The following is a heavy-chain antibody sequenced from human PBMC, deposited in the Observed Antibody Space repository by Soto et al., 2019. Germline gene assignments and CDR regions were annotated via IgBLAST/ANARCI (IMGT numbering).Heavy chain of an antibody. CDR1: GFTFSGSA. D-gene: IGHD3-3*01. J-gene: IGHJ6*02. V-gene: IGHV3-73*01. CDR2: IRSKANSYAT. CDR3: TRPPYYDFWSGYQQVGKASYYYYGMDV. Sequence: GGSLRLSCAASGFTFSGSAMHWVRQASGKGLEWVGRIRSKANSYATAYAASVKGRFTISRDDSKNTAYLQMNSLKTEDTAVYYCTRPPYYDFWSGYQQVGKASYYYYGMDVWGQGTTVTVSS.